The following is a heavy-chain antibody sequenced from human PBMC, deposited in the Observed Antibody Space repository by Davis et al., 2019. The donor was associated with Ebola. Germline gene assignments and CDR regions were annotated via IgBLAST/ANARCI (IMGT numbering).Heavy chain of an antibody. J-gene: IGHJ4*02. CDR1: GGTFSSYA. Sequence: ASVKVSCKASGGTFSSYAISWVRQAPGQGLEWMGSINPNSGGTNYAQKFQGKVTMTRDTSISTAHMEMSRLRSDDTAVYYCARPDCGSTTCLFDSWGQGTLVTVSS. CDR3: ARPDCGSTTCLFDS. D-gene: IGHD2-2*01. V-gene: IGHV1-2*02. CDR2: INPNSGGT.